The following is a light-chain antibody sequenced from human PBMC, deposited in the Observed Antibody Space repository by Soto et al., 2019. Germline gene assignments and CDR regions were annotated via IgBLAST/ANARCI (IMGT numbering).Light chain of an antibody. CDR3: HQRSTWPFT. Sequence: EIVLTQSTATLSLSPGERATLSCRASQSISSYLAWYQQKPDQAPRLLIYDASNRATGIPARFSGSGSGTDFTLTISRLEPEDFAVYYCHQRSTWPFTFGPGTKVDIK. CDR1: QSISSY. J-gene: IGKJ3*01. V-gene: IGKV3-11*01. CDR2: DAS.